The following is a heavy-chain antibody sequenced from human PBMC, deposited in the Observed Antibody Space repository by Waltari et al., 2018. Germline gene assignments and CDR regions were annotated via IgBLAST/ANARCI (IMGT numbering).Heavy chain of an antibody. CDR1: GYSISSGYY. Sequence: QVQLQESGPGLVKPSETLSLTCAVSGYSISSGYYWGWIRQPPGKGLEWIGSIYHSGSTYYNPSLKSRVTISVDTSKNQFSLKLSSVTAADTAVYYCARYFPAMVPRLFDAFDIWGQGTMVTVSS. CDR2: IYHSGST. V-gene: IGHV4-38-2*01. D-gene: IGHD3-10*01. CDR3: ARYFPAMVPRLFDAFDI. J-gene: IGHJ3*02.